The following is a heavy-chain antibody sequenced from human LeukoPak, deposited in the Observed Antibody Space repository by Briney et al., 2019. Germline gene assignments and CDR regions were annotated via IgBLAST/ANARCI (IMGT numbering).Heavy chain of an antibody. CDR3: ARDFFNYYGSGSYSIHGMDV. CDR1: GGSISSYY. J-gene: IGHJ6*02. D-gene: IGHD3-10*01. Sequence: SETLSLTCTVSGGSISSYYWSCIRQPAGKGLEWIGRIYTSGSTNYNPSLKSRVTMSVDTSKNQFSLKLSSLTAADTAVYYCARDFFNYYGSGSYSIHGMDVWGQGITVIVSS. CDR2: IYTSGST. V-gene: IGHV4-4*07.